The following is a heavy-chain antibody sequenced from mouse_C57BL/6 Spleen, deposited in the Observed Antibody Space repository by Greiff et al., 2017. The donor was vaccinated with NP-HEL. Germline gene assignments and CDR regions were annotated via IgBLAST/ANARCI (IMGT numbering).Heavy chain of an antibody. CDR1: GYTFTSYG. D-gene: IGHD1-1*01. Sequence: LVESGAELARPGASVKLSCKASGYTFTSYGISWVKQRTGQGLEWIGEIYPRSGNTYYNEKFKGKATLTADKSSSTAYMELRSLTSEDSAVYFCARWGTTVERVYFDYWGQGTTLTVSS. CDR3: ARWGTTVERVYFDY. CDR2: IYPRSGNT. V-gene: IGHV1-81*01. J-gene: IGHJ2*01.